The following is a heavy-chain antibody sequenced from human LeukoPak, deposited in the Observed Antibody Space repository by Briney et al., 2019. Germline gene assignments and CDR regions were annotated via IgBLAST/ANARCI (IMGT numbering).Heavy chain of an antibody. CDR3: ARGLQWELLGAFDI. CDR2: IYYSGRT. Sequence: SETLSLTCTVSGGSISSYYWSWIRQPPGKGLEWIGYIYYSGRTNYNPSLKSRVTISVDTSKNQFSLKLRSLTPADTAVYYCARGLQWELLGAFDIWGQGTMVTVSS. V-gene: IGHV4-59*01. D-gene: IGHD1-26*01. J-gene: IGHJ3*02. CDR1: GGSISSYY.